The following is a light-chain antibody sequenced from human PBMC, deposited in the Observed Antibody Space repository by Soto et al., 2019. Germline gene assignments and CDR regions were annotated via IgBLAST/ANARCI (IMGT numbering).Light chain of an antibody. CDR1: QNIAIY. CDR2: GAS. J-gene: IGKJ1*01. CDR3: QQRYSTPRT. V-gene: IGKV1-39*01. Sequence: DIQLTQSPSSLSASVGDGATITCRASQNIAIYLNWYQQKPGKAPNLLIYGASHLQTGVPPRVTGSGSGTDFTLTISPLQPEDCATYYCQQRYSTPRTFGQGTKVDIK.